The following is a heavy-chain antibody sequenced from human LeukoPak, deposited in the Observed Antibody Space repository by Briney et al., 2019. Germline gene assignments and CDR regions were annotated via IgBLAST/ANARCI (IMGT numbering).Heavy chain of an antibody. Sequence: SETLSLTCTVSGGSISSSSYYWGWLRQPPGKGLEWIGSIYYSGSTYYNPSLKSRVTISVDTSKNQFSLKLSSVTAADAAVYYCARVFNFAASGPETHDAFDIWGQGTMVTVSS. V-gene: IGHV4-39*07. CDR1: GGSISSSSYY. CDR3: ARVFNFAASGPETHDAFDI. CDR2: IYYSGST. J-gene: IGHJ3*02. D-gene: IGHD6-25*01.